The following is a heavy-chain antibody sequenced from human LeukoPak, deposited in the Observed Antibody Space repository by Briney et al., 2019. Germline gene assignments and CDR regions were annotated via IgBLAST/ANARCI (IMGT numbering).Heavy chain of an antibody. V-gene: IGHV4-34*01. CDR3: ARLSTLRFLEWLSYIWFDP. CDR2: INHSGST. J-gene: IGHJ5*02. CDR1: GGSFSGYY. Sequence: SETLSLTCAVYGGSFSGYYWSWIRQPPGKGLEWIGEINHSGSTNYNPSLKSRVTISVDTSKNQFSLKLSSVTAADTAVYYCARLSTLRFLEWLSYIWFDPWGQGTLVTVSS. D-gene: IGHD3-3*01.